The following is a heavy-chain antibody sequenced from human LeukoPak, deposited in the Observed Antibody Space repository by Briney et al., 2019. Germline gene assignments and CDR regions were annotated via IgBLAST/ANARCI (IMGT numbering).Heavy chain of an antibody. D-gene: IGHD3-22*01. J-gene: IGHJ4*02. CDR3: AKLDSSGYYASNPFDY. CDR1: GFTFSSYG. CDR2: ISGSGGST. V-gene: IGHV3-23*01. Sequence: PGGSLRLSCAASGFTFSSYGMSWVRQAPGKGLEWVSAISGSGGSTYYADSVKGRFTISRDNSKNTPYLQMNSLRAEDTAVYYCAKLDSSGYYASNPFDYWGQGTLVTVSS.